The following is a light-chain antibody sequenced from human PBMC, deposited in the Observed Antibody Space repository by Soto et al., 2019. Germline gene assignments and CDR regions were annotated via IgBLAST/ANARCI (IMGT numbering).Light chain of an antibody. Sequence: EIVLTQSPGTLSLSPGERATLSCRASQSVSSSYLAWYQQKPGQAPRLLIYGASSRATGIPDRFSGSGSGTDFTLTISRLEPEDFAVYYCQQYGSSPSITFGQGPRLELK. J-gene: IGKJ5*01. CDR1: QSVSSSY. V-gene: IGKV3-20*01. CDR3: QQYGSSPSIT. CDR2: GAS.